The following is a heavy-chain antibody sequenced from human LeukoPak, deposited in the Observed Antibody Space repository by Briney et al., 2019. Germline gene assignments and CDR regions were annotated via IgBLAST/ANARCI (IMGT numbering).Heavy chain of an antibody. J-gene: IGHJ4*02. CDR3: ARDLLTYSSSWDY. D-gene: IGHD6-13*01. V-gene: IGHV3-7*01. CDR2: IKQDGSEK. Sequence: GGSLRLSCAASGFTFSSYWMSWVRQAPGKGLEWVANIKQDGSEKYYVDSVKGRFTISRDNAKNSLYLQMNSLRAEDTAVYYCARDLLTYSSSWDYWGQGTLVTVSS. CDR1: GFTFSSYW.